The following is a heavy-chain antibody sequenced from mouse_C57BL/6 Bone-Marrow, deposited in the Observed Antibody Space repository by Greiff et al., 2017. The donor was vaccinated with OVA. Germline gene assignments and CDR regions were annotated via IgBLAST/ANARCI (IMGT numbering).Heavy chain of an antibody. Sequence: QVQLQQPGAELVKPGASVKLSCKASGYTFTSYWMQWVKQRPGQGLEWIGEIDPSDSYTNYNQKFKGKATLTVDTSSSTAYMQLSSLTSEDSAVYYCARRGGYTGFAYWGQGTLVTVSA. CDR3: ARRGGYTGFAY. J-gene: IGHJ3*01. V-gene: IGHV1-50*01. D-gene: IGHD2-2*01. CDR2: IDPSDSYT. CDR1: GYTFTSYW.